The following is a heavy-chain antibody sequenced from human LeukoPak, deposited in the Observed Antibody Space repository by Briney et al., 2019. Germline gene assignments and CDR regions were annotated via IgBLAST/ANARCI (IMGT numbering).Heavy chain of an antibody. D-gene: IGHD5-12*01. J-gene: IGHJ4*02. V-gene: IGHV3-53*01. CDR2: IYSGGST. CDR1: GFTVSSSY. Sequence: GGSLRLSCAASGFTVSSSYMSWVRQAPGKGLEWVSVIYSGGSTYYADSVKGRFTISRDNSKNTLYLQMNSLRAEDTAVYYCARESRGYSAYYFAYWGQGTLVTVSS. CDR3: ARESRGYSAYYFAY.